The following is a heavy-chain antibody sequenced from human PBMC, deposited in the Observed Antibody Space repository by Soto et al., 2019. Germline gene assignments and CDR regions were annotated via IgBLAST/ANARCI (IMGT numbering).Heavy chain of an antibody. D-gene: IGHD3-3*01. CDR3: ARVGFTIFGVATKGWFDP. J-gene: IGHJ5*02. CDR1: GGTFSSYA. V-gene: IGHV1-69*06. CDR2: IIPIFGTA. Sequence: GASVKVSCKASGGTFSSYAISWVRQAPGQGLEWMGGIIPIFGTANYAQKFQGRVTITADKSTSTAYMELSSLRSEDTAVYYCARVGFTIFGVATKGWFDPWGQGTLVTVSS.